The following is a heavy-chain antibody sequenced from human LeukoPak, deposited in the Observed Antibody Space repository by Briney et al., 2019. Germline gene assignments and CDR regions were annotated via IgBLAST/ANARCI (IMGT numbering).Heavy chain of an antibody. D-gene: IGHD6-19*01. CDR3: ARTEAHRVRWLVRGEPGYFDY. V-gene: IGHV4-59*01. Sequence: SETLSLTCTVSGGSISGYYWSWNRQPPGKGLEWIGYIHYSGETNYNPSLSSRVTISVDTSKNQFSLKLSSVTAADTAVYYCARTEAHRVRWLVRGEPGYFDYWGQGTLVTVSS. CDR2: IHYSGET. CDR1: GGSISGYY. J-gene: IGHJ4*02.